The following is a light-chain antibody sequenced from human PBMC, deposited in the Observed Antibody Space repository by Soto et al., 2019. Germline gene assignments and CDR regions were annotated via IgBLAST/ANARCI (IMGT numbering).Light chain of an antibody. CDR2: DAF. CDR1: HDIDNF. Sequence: DIPMIQSPSSLSASIGDRVTITCQASHDIDNFLNWYQQKPGKAPKLLIYDAFNLETGVPSRFSGSGSGTYFTLTISSLQPEDIATYYCQHYDFLLRRTFGQGTKVEIK. CDR3: QHYDFLLRRT. J-gene: IGKJ1*01. V-gene: IGKV1-33*01.